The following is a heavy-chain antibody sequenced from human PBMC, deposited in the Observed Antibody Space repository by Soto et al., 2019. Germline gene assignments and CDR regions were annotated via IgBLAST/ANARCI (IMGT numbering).Heavy chain of an antibody. D-gene: IGHD1-7*01. J-gene: IGHJ6*03. Sequence: SQTLSLTCAISGDSVSSNSAAWNWIRQSPSRGLEWLGRTYYRSKWYNDYAVSVKSRITINPDTSKNQFSLQLNSVTPEDTAVYYCARSITGTTRGYYYYMDVWGKGTTVTVSS. V-gene: IGHV6-1*01. CDR1: GDSVSSNSAA. CDR2: TYYRSKWYN. CDR3: ARSITGTTRGYYYYMDV.